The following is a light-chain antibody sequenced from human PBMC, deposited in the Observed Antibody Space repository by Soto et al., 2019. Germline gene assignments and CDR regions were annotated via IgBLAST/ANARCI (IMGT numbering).Light chain of an antibody. CDR2: DAS. CDR3: QYYGGVWT. Sequence: DITMTLSPSTLSAPVGDRGTITCRDSQSISNRLAWYQQQPGKAPKVLIYDASSLEGGVPSRFSGTGSATEFILTISSLQPDDFATYRCQYYGGVWTFGQGTKV. V-gene: IGKV1-5*01. J-gene: IGKJ1*01. CDR1: QSISNR.